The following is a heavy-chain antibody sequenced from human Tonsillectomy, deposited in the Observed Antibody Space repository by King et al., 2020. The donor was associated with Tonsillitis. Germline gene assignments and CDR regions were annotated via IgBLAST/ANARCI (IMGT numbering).Heavy chain of an antibody. CDR3: ARDTGARYFDY. V-gene: IGHV4-61*02. Sequence: QLQESGPGLVKPSQTLSLTCTVSGGSISSNSYYWSWIRQPAGKGLEWIGRIYPSGSTNYNPSLKSRVTISVDTSKNQLSLRLSSVTAADTAIYYCARDTGARYFDYWGQGTLVTVSS. J-gene: IGHJ4*02. CDR2: IYPSGST. CDR1: GGSISSNSYY. D-gene: IGHD1-26*01.